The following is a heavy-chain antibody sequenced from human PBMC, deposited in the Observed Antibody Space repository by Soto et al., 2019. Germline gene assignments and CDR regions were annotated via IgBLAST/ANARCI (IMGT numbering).Heavy chain of an antibody. CDR2: ISGSGGST. CDR1: GFTFSSYA. CDR3: ARDSWIGYDLAHDAFDI. D-gene: IGHD5-12*01. Sequence: GGSLRLSCAASGFTFSSYAMSWVRQAPGKGLEWVSAISGSGGSTYYVDSVKGRFTISRDNAKNSLYLQMNSLRAEDTAVYYCARDSWIGYDLAHDAFDIWGQGTMVTVSS. V-gene: IGHV3-23*01. J-gene: IGHJ3*02.